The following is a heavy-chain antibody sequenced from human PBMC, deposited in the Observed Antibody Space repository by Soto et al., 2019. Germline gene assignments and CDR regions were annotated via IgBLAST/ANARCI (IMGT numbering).Heavy chain of an antibody. V-gene: IGHV3-21*01. CDR1: GFTFSSYS. D-gene: IGHD1-1*01. CDR2: ISSSSSYI. CDR3: ARGVDTGTYYYYYYMDV. J-gene: IGHJ6*03. Sequence: GESLKISCAASGFTFSSYSMNWVRQAPGKGLEWVSSISSSSSYIYYADSVKGRFTISRDNARNSLYLQMNSLRAEDTAVYYCARGVDTGTYYYYYYMDVWGKGTTVTVSS.